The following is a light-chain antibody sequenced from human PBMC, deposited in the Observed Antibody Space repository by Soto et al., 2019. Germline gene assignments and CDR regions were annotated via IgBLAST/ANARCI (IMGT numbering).Light chain of an antibody. CDR3: QQYSNWPPKYT. CDR2: AAS. Sequence: EVVMTQSPATLSVSLGERATLSCGASQSVSSSYVAWYQQKPGQAPRLLIYAASTRATGIPARFSGSGSGTEFTLTISSLQSEDFAVYYCQQYSNWPPKYTFGQGTKVDIK. CDR1: QSVSSS. V-gene: IGKV3D-15*01. J-gene: IGKJ2*01.